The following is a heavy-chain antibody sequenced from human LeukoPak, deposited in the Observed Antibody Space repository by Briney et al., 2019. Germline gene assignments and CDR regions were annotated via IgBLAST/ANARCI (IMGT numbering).Heavy chain of an antibody. V-gene: IGHV1-18*04. CDR2: ISTYNGDT. CDR1: GYTFATYG. CDR3: ARDRYYYDSSGPWGYFDY. Sequence: GASVKVSCKAFGYTFATYGISWVRQAPGQGLEWMAWISTYNGDTKYAQSLQGRVTLTTDTSTSTAYMELRSLRSEDTAVYYCARDRYYYDSSGPWGYFDYWGQGTLVTVSS. D-gene: IGHD3-22*01. J-gene: IGHJ4*02.